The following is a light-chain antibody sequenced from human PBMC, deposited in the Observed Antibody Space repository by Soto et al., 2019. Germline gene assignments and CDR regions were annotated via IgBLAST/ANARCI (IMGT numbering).Light chain of an antibody. J-gene: IGKJ1*01. V-gene: IGKV1-5*01. CDR2: DAS. CDR3: QQYETFSGT. CDR1: QTISSW. Sequence: DIQMTQSPSTLSGSVGDRVTITCRASQTISSWLAWYQQKPGKAPKLLIYDASNLEAGVPSRFRGSGSGTDFTFTISRLQPEDIATYYCQQYETFSGTFGPGTKVDIK.